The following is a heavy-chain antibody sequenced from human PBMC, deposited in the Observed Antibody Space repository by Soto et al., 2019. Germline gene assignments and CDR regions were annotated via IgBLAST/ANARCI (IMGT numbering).Heavy chain of an antibody. V-gene: IGHV3-23*01. CDR3: AMRGPGTYFDY. CDR2: ISGSGDST. CDR1: GFTFSSYA. Sequence: PGESLKISCAASGFTFSSYAMNWVRQAPGKGLEWVSVISGSGDSTYYADSVKGRFTISRDNSKNALYLQMNSLRTEDTAVYYCAMRGPGTYFDYWGQGSLVTVSS. J-gene: IGHJ4*02. D-gene: IGHD6-13*01.